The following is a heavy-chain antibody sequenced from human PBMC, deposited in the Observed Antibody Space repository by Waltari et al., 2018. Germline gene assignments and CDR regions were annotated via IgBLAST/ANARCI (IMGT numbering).Heavy chain of an antibody. J-gene: IGHJ6*02. D-gene: IGHD6-13*01. Sequence: QVQLVQSGAEVKKPGASVKVSCKASGYTFTSYGISWVRQAPGQGLEWMGWISAYNGNTNYAQKLQGRVTMTTDTSTSTAYMELRSLRSDDTAVYYCARDWASPAAGTTYYYYYYGMDVWGQGTTVTVSS. CDR2: ISAYNGNT. CDR3: ARDWASPAAGTTYYYYYYGMDV. CDR1: GYTFTSYG. V-gene: IGHV1-18*04.